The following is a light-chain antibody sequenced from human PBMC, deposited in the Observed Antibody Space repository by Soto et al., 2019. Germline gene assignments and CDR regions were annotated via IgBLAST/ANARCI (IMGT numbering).Light chain of an antibody. CDR1: SGHSSYI. CDR3: ETCDFNTRV. V-gene: IGLV4-60*02. J-gene: IGLJ3*02. Sequence: QPVLTQSSSASASLGSSVTLTCTLSSGHSSYIIAWHQQQPGQAPRYLMKLEGSGSYNKGSGVPDRFSGSSSGADRYLTISKLQFEDEADYYCETCDFNTRVFGGGTKLTVL. CDR2: LEGSGSY.